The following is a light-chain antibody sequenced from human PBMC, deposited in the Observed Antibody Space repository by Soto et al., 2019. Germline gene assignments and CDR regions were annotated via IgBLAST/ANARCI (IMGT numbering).Light chain of an antibody. J-gene: IGLJ2*01. CDR1: SSDIGAYNH. Sequence: QSALTQPASVSGSPGQSVTISCTGTSSDIGAYNHVSWYQQRPGKAPKLMIFDVTRRPSGVSDRFSGSKSGNTASLTISGLQAEDEADYYCRSYTSGSTLIVFGGGTKVTVL. V-gene: IGLV2-14*03. CDR2: DVT. CDR3: RSYTSGSTLIV.